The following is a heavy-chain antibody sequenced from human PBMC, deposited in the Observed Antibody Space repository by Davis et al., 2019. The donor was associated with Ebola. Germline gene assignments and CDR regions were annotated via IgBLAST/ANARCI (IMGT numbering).Heavy chain of an antibody. V-gene: IGHV4-61*10. J-gene: IGHJ5*02. Sequence: SETLSLTCTVSGDSFSSGSYYWSWIRQPAGKGLEWIGYIYYSGSTNYNPSLKSRVTISVDTSKNQFSLKLSSVTAADTAVYYCARLNLVGKYQLQNRWFDPWGQGTLVTVSS. D-gene: IGHD2-2*01. CDR1: GDSFSSGSYY. CDR3: ARLNLVGKYQLQNRWFDP. CDR2: IYYSGST.